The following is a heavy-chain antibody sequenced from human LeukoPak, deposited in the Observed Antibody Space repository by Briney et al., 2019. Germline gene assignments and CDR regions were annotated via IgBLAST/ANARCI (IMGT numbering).Heavy chain of an antibody. J-gene: IGHJ4*02. CDR2: ISSNGGST. CDR3: ARGSVGYSSSWPFDY. CDR1: GLTFSSYA. Sequence: PGGSLRLSCAAAGLTFSSYAMHWVRQAPGKGLEYVSAISSNGGSTYYANSVKGRFTISRDNSKNTLYLQMGSLRAEDMAVYYCARGSVGYSSSWPFDYWGQGTLVTVSS. V-gene: IGHV3-64*01. D-gene: IGHD6-13*01.